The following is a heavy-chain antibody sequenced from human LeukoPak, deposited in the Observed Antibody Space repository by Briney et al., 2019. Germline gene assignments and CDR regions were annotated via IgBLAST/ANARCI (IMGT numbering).Heavy chain of an antibody. D-gene: IGHD3-10*01. V-gene: IGHV1-2*02. CDR1: GYTFTGYY. CDR3: ARVHEEWFGELPSGY. CDR2: INPNSGGT. J-gene: IGHJ4*02. Sequence: GASVKVSCKASGYTFTGYYMHWVRQAPGQGLEWMGWINPNSGGTNYAQKFQGRVTMTRDTSISTAYMELSSLRSDDTAVYFCARVHEEWFGELPSGYWGQGTLVTVSS.